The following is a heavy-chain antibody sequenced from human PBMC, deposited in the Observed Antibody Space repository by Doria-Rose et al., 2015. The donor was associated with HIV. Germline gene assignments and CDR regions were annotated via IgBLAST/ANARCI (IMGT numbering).Heavy chain of an antibody. Sequence: QITLKESGPVLVKPTETLTLTCTVSGVSLSSPGMGVSWIRQPPGKALEWLANIFSDDERSYKTSLKSRLTISRVTSKRQVVLTMTDMDPVDTATCYCARIKSSRWYHKYYFDFWGQGTLVIVSA. CDR2: IFSDDER. J-gene: IGHJ4*02. D-gene: IGHD6-13*01. CDR3: ARIKSSRWYHKYYFDF. V-gene: IGHV2-26*01. CDR1: GVSLSSPGMG.